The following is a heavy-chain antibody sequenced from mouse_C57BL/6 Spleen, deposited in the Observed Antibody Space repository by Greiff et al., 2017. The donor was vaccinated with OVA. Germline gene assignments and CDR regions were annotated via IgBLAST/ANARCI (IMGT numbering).Heavy chain of an antibody. V-gene: IGHV1-55*01. Sequence: QVQLQQSGAELMKPGASVKLSCKATGYTFTGYWIAWVKQRPGQGLEWIGDIYPGSGSTNYNEKFKSKATLTVDTSSSTAYMQLSSLTSEDSAVYYCARDPYGNYVYFDVWGTGTTVTVSS. CDR1: GYTFTGYW. CDR2: IYPGSGST. J-gene: IGHJ1*03. D-gene: IGHD2-1*01. CDR3: ARDPYGNYVYFDV.